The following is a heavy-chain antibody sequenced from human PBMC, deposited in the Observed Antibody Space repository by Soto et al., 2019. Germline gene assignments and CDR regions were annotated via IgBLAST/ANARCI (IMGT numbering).Heavy chain of an antibody. D-gene: IGHD2-8*02. J-gene: IGHJ3*01. CDR2: IYWDDDR. CDR1: GFSLTTTGAG. V-gene: IGHV2-5*02. Sequence: QITLKESGPTLVKPTQTLTLTRTFSGFSLTTTGAGVGWIRQPPGKALEWLALIYWDDDRRYSPSLKSRLTITKDTSKHQVVLTMTNMDPVDTATYFCAHSAWYAFGFWGQGTLVTVSS. CDR3: AHSAWYAFGF.